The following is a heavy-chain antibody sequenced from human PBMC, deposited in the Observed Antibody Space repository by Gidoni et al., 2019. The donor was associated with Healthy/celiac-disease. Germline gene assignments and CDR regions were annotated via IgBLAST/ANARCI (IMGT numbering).Heavy chain of an antibody. J-gene: IGHJ6*02. V-gene: IGHV1-18*01. Sequence: QVQLVQAGAEVKKPGASLKVSCKAYGYTFTSYGISGVRQAPGQGLEWMGWISAYNGNTNYAQKLQGRVTITTDTSTSTAYMELRSLISDDTAVYYCARAPIVVVPVDYYYYGMDVWGQGTTVTVSS. CDR3: ARAPIVVVPVDYYYYGMDV. CDR2: ISAYNGNT. D-gene: IGHD2-2*01. CDR1: GYTFTSYG.